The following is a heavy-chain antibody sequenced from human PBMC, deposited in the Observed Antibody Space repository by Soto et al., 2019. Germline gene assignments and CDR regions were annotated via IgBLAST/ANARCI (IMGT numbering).Heavy chain of an antibody. Sequence: GGSLRLSCVASEFTFSKYWMHWVRQAPGKGLVWVSRINMDGTKTAYADSVKGRFTVSRDNANNTLYLQMNSLGVEDTAVHYCARDYYYDSRSSSVNWFDPWGQGTLVTVSS. V-gene: IGHV3-74*01. CDR2: INMDGTKT. CDR1: EFTFSKYW. J-gene: IGHJ5*02. CDR3: ARDYYYDSRSSSVNWFDP. D-gene: IGHD3-22*01.